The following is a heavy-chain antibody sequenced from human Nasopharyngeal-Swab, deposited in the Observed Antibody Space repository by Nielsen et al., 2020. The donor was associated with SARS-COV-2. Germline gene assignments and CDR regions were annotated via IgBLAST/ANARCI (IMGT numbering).Heavy chain of an antibody. J-gene: IGHJ6*02. D-gene: IGHD2-21*02. Sequence: GGSLRLSCAASGFTVSSNYMSWVRQAPGKGLGWVSVIYSGGSTYYADSVRGRFSISRDNAMNSLFLQMNSLRGEDTAVYYCARVNWPVYCGGDCYFSEGQSTGMDVWGQGTTVTVS. CDR1: GFTVSSNY. CDR2: IYSGGST. CDR3: ARVNWPVYCGGDCYFSEGQSTGMDV. V-gene: IGHV3-66*01.